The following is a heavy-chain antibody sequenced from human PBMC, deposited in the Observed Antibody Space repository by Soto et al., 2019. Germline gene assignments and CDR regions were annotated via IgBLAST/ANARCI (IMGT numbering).Heavy chain of an antibody. CDR1: GYTFTGYY. V-gene: IGHV1-2*04. J-gene: IGHJ5*02. CDR3: ARRSEDRGYSYGQALNWFDP. D-gene: IGHD5-18*01. Sequence: ASVKVSCKASGYTFTGYYMHWVRQAPGQGLEWMGWINPNSGGTNYAQKFQGWVTMTRDTSISTAYMELNSLRAEDTAVYYCARRSEDRGYSYGQALNWFDPWGQGTLVTVSS. CDR2: INPNSGGT.